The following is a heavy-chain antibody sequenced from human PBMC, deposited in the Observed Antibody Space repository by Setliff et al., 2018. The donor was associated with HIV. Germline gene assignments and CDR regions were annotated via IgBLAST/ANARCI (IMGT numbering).Heavy chain of an antibody. CDR1: GGSISSYY. V-gene: IGHV4-4*09. CDR3: ARGYSSSSFIL. Sequence: SETLSLTCTVSGGSISSYYWSWIRQPPGKGLEWIGYIDNSGSTNYNPSLKSRVTISVDTSKNQFSLKLSSVTAADTAVYYCARGYSSSSFILWGQGTLVTVSS. CDR2: IDNSGST. D-gene: IGHD6-6*01. J-gene: IGHJ4*02.